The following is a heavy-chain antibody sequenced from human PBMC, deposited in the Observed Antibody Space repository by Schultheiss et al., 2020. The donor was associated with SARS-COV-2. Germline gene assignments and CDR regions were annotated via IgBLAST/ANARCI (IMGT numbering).Heavy chain of an antibody. Sequence: GGSLRLSCAASGFSFSDYDMHWVRRATGKGLEWVSGIDSAGDTFYPDSVEGRFTVSRDNSKNTLYLQMNSLRAEDTAVYYCVRDRSWWTPYNCFDLWGRGTLVTVSS. J-gene: IGHJ5*02. CDR2: IDSAGDT. V-gene: IGHV3-13*01. CDR1: GFSFSDYD. CDR3: VRDRSWWTPYNCFDL. D-gene: IGHD2-15*01.